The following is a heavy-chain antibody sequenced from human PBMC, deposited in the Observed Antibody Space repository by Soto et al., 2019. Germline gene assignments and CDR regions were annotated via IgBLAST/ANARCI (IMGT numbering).Heavy chain of an antibody. D-gene: IGHD3-10*01. Sequence: QVQLVQSGAEVKKPGSSVKVSCKASGGTFSSYAISWVRQAPGQGLEWMGGIIPIFGTANCAQKFQGRVTITEDESTSTAYMELSSLRSEDTAVYYCAGTPYYYGSGSYRSHNYYYYGMDVWGQGTTVTVSS. J-gene: IGHJ6*02. CDR1: GGTFSSYA. V-gene: IGHV1-69*01. CDR2: IIPIFGTA. CDR3: AGTPYYYGSGSYRSHNYYYYGMDV.